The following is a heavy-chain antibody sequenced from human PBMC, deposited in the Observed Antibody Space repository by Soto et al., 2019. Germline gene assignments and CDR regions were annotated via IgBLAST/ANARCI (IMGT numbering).Heavy chain of an antibody. V-gene: IGHV4-30-2*01. D-gene: IGHD2-15*01. Sequence: PSETLSLTCAVSGGSMRSGGYSGSWIRRPPGKGLGWSGYIYHSGSTYYNPSLKSRVTISVDRSKNQFSLKLSSVTAADTAVYYSARGPYCRGGTCSRHNAFDIWGQGTMVTVSS. CDR3: ARGPYCRGGTCSRHNAFDI. CDR1: GGSMRSGGYS. J-gene: IGHJ3*02. CDR2: IYHSGST.